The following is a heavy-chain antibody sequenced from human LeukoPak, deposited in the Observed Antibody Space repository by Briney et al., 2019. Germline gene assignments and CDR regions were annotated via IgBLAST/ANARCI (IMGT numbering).Heavy chain of an antibody. D-gene: IGHD3-9*01. J-gene: IGHJ4*02. CDR3: ARPDPDYDILTGYYSPSYYFDY. Sequence: ASVKVSCKASGYTFTSYGISWVRQAPGQGLEWMGWISAYNGNTNYAQKLQGRVTMTTDTSTSTAYVELRSLRSGDTAVYYCARPDPDYDILTGYYSPSYYFDYWGQGTLVTVSS. CDR2: ISAYNGNT. V-gene: IGHV1-18*04. CDR1: GYTFTSYG.